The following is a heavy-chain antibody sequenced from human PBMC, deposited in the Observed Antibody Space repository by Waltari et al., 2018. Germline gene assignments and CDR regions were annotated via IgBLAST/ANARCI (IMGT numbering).Heavy chain of an antibody. CDR1: GFTFSSHW. J-gene: IGHJ4*02. V-gene: IGHV3-74*01. D-gene: IGHD4-17*01. CDR2: TNVDESST. Sequence: EVQLEESGGGLVQPGGSLRLSCAASGFTFSSHWMHWVRQVPGKGLVWVSRTNVDESSTIYADSVEGRFTISSDNAKNTLYLQMNSLRAEDTAVYYCSRDLQHGDFGRGRDYWGQGTLVTVSS. CDR3: SRDLQHGDFGRGRDY.